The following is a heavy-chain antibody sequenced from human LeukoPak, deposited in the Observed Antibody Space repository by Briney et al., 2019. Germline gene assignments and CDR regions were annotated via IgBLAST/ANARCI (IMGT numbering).Heavy chain of an antibody. J-gene: IGHJ4*02. D-gene: IGHD3-3*01. CDR2: IYSGGST. CDR1: GFTVSSNY. CDR3: ARAGEWLSPFDY. V-gene: IGHV3-53*01. Sequence: GGSLRLSCAASGFTVSSNYMSWVRQAPGKGLEWVSVIYSGGSTYYADSVKGRFTISRDNSKNTLYLQMNSLRAEDTAVYYCARAGEWLSPFDYWGQGTLVTVSS.